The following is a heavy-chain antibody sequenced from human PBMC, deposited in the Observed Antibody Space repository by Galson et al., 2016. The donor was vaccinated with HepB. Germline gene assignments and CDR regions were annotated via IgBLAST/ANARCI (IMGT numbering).Heavy chain of an antibody. Sequence: SLRLSCAASGFIFSDHYMDWVRQAPGKGLEWVGHSRSKVNSYMADYAASVKGRFAISRDVSTNSLYLQMSSLKTEDTAVYYCVRTVITDFGREYYFDYWGQGTLVTVSP. V-gene: IGHV3-72*01. CDR3: VRTVITDFGREYYFDY. D-gene: IGHD3-3*01. J-gene: IGHJ4*02. CDR1: GFIFSDHY. CDR2: SRSKVNSYMA.